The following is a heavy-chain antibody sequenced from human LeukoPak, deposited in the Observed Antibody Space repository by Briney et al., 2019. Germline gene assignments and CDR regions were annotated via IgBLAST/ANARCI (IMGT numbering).Heavy chain of an antibody. J-gene: IGHJ3*02. CDR3: ARGYCSSTSCYPANDAFDI. D-gene: IGHD2-2*01. Sequence: SQTLSLTCTVSGGSISSGDYYWSWIRQPPGKGLEWIGYIYYSGSTYYNPSLKSRVTISVDTSKNQFSLKLSSVPAADTAVYYCARGYCSSTSCYPANDAFDIWGQGTMVTVSS. CDR2: IYYSGST. CDR1: GGSISSGDYY. V-gene: IGHV4-30-4*08.